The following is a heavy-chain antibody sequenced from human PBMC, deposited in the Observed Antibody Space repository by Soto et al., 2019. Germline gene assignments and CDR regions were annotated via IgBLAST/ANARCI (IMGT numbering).Heavy chain of an antibody. CDR2: INSNSGGT. CDR1: GYTFTDHY. CDR3: ARDSPSLAYCGGDCYSIDY. V-gene: IGHV1-2*02. Sequence: QEQLVQSGAEVKKPGASVKVSCKASGYTFTDHYIHWVRQAPGQGLEWMGWINSNSGGTNSAQKFQGSVTMTRDTSISTAYMELTRLRSDDTTMYYCARDSPSLAYCGGDCYSIDYWGQGTLGTVSS. D-gene: IGHD2-21*02. J-gene: IGHJ4*02.